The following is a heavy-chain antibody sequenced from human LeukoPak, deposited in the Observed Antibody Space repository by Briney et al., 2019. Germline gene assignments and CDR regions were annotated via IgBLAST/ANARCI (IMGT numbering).Heavy chain of an antibody. Sequence: GASVTVSFTASGYTFTIYGISWVRQAPGQGLEWMGRISAYNGNTNYAQKFQGRVTMTTDTSTSTAYMDLRSLRSDDTAVYYCRVARLRVGFDYWGQGTLVTVSS. CDR1: GYTFTIYG. CDR3: RVARLRVGFDY. CDR2: ISAYNGNT. J-gene: IGHJ4*02. D-gene: IGHD5-12*01. V-gene: IGHV1-18*01.